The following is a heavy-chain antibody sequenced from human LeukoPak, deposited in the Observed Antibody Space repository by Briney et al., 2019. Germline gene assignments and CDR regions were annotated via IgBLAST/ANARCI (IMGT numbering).Heavy chain of an antibody. CDR2: INPNSGGT. J-gene: IGHJ4*02. V-gene: IGHV1-2*02. D-gene: IGHD3-22*01. Sequence: GASVKVSCKASGYTFAGYYMHWVRQAPGQGLEWMGWINPNSGGTNYAQKFQGRVTMTRDTSISTAYMELSRLRSDDTAVYYCARRIYYYDSSGYSLDYWGQGTLVTVSS. CDR1: GYTFAGYY. CDR3: ARRIYYYDSSGYSLDY.